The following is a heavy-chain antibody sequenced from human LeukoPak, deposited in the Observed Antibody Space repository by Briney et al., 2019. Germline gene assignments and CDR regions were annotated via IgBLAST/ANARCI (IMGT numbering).Heavy chain of an antibody. CDR3: AKDSHGDFPYYFDY. Sequence: GGSLRLSCAASGFTFSSYAMSWVRQAPGKGLEWVSSISASGGSTYYADSVKGRFTISRDNSKNTLYLHMNSLRAEDTAVYYCAKDSHGDFPYYFDYWGQGTVDTVSS. CDR1: GFTFSSYA. D-gene: IGHD4-17*01. J-gene: IGHJ4*02. CDR2: ISASGGST. V-gene: IGHV3-23*01.